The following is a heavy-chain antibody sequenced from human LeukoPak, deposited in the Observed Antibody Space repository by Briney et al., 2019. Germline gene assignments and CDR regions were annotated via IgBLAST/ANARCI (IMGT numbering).Heavy chain of an antibody. Sequence: SSETLSLTCTVSGGSVSSNIYYWSWIRQPPGKGLEWIGYIYYSGSTNYNPSLKSRVTISVDTSKNQFSLKLTSLTAADTAVYYCAREDSSGYLGYWGQGTPVTVSS. CDR1: GGSVSSNIYY. CDR2: IYYSGST. CDR3: AREDSSGYLGY. V-gene: IGHV4-61*01. D-gene: IGHD3-22*01. J-gene: IGHJ4*02.